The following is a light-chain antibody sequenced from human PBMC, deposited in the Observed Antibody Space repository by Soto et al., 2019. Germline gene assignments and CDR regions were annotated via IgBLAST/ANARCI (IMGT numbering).Light chain of an antibody. V-gene: IGKV1-5*03. J-gene: IGKJ1*01. CDR1: QGIRND. Sequence: IEMTQYPSSLSGSVGDRVTITCRASQGIRNDLGWYQQKKGKAPKLLIYKASTLKSGVPSRVRGSGSGTAFTLTISSLKTDDFATYYCQHYNRYSEAFGHGTKVDIK. CDR3: QHYNRYSEA. CDR2: KAS.